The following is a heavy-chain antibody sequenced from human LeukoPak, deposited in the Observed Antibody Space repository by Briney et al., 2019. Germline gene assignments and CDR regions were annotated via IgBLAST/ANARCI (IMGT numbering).Heavy chain of an antibody. V-gene: IGHV3-21*01. CDR2: IGSSSSYI. D-gene: IGHD3-10*01. CDR3: ARPGLWFGEWDFDY. CDR1: GFTFSSYS. J-gene: IGHJ4*02. Sequence: GGSLRLSCAASGFTFSSYSMNWVRQAPGKGLEWVSSIGSSSSYIYYADSVKGRFTISRDNAKNSLYLQMNSLRAEDTAVYYCARPGLWFGEWDFDYWGQGTLVTVSS.